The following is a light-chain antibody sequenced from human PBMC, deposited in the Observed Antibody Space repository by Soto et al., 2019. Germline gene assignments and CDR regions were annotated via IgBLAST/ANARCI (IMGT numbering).Light chain of an antibody. CDR2: DTG. V-gene: IGLV7-46*01. Sequence: QAVVTQEPSLTVSPGGTITLPCGSSTGTVTSSHFPYWFQQKPGQAPRTLIYDTGNKHSWTPARFSGSLLGDKAALTRSRAQPEADADYYCLLTDSGTRVFGGGTKLTVL. CDR1: TGTVTSSHF. CDR3: LLTDSGTRV. J-gene: IGLJ2*01.